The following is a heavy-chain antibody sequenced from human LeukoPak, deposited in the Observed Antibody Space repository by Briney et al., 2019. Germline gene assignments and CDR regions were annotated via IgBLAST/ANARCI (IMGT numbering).Heavy chain of an antibody. J-gene: IGHJ4*02. CDR1: GYTFTSYY. D-gene: IGHD6-6*01. V-gene: IGHV1-69*13. CDR3: ARGKRGLSSSCDY. CDR2: IIPIFGTA. Sequence: ASVKVSCKASGYTFTSYYMHWVRQAPGQGLEWMGGIIPIFGTANYAQKFQGRVTITADESTSTAYMELSSLRSEDTAVYYCARGKRGLSSSCDYWGQGTLVTVSS.